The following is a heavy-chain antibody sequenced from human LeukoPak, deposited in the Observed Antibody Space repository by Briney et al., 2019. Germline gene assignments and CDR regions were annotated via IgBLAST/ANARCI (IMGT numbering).Heavy chain of an antibody. J-gene: IGHJ6*03. CDR1: GYTFTSYD. CDR2: MNPNSGNT. V-gene: IGHV1-8*01. CDR3: ARESGYYDFWSGYYYYYMDV. D-gene: IGHD3-3*01. Sequence: ASVKVSCKASGYTFTSYDINWVRQATGQGLEWMGWMNPNSGNTGYAQKFQGRVTMTRNTSISTAYMELSSLRSEDTAVYHCARESGYYDFWSGYYYYYMDVWGKGTTVTVSS.